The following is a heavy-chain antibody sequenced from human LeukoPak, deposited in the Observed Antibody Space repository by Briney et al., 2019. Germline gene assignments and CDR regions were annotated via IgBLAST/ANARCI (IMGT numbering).Heavy chain of an antibody. CDR1: GYTFTGYY. Sequence: ASVKVSCRASGYTFTGYYMHWVRQAPGQGLEWMGWINPNSGGTNYAQKFQGRVTMTRDTSISTAYMELSRLRSDDTAVYYCAGGSEEFWRSNSCPLDYWGQGTLVTVSS. V-gene: IGHV1-2*02. J-gene: IGHJ4*02. CDR3: AGGSEEFWRSNSCPLDY. D-gene: IGHD2-2*01. CDR2: INPNSGGT.